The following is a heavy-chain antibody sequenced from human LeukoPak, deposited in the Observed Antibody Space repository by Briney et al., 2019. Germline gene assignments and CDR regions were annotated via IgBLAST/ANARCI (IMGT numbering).Heavy chain of an antibody. D-gene: IGHD3-9*01. CDR2: IYHSGST. J-gene: IGHJ4*02. V-gene: IGHV4-30-2*01. CDR3: ARGSNYDILTGKGYFDY. CDR1: GGSISSGGYS. Sequence: SQTLSLTCAVSGGSISSGGYSWSWIRQPPGKGLEWIGYIYHSGSTYYNPSLKSRVTMSVDRSKNQFSLKLSSVTAADTAAYYCARGSNYDILTGKGYFDYWGQGTLVTVSS.